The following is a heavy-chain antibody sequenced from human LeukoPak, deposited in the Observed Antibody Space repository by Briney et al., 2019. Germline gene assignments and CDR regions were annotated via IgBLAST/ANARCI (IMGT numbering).Heavy chain of an antibody. CDR1: GFTFSSYS. CDR3: ARDLLYDFWSGYYTAPMDV. V-gene: IGHV3-21*01. Sequence: GGSLRLSXAASGFTFSSYSMNWVRQAPGKGLEWVSSISSSYIYYADSVKGRFTISRDNAKNSLYLQMNSLRAEDTAVYYCARDLLYDFWSGYYTAPMDVWGKGTTVTVSS. CDR2: ISSSYI. J-gene: IGHJ6*04. D-gene: IGHD3-3*01.